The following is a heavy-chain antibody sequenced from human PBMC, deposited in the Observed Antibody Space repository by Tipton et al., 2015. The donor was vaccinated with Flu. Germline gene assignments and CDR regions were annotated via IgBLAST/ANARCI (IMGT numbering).Heavy chain of an antibody. Sequence: GSLRLSCAASGFTFSDYAMHWVRQAPGKGLEYVSAISSNGDNTYYADSVKGRFTISRDKSKNTLYLQMGSLRADDMAVYYCARDLPTFIRGVKDFWGQGTLVTVSS. CDR3: ARDLPTFIRGVKDF. CDR1: GFTFSDYA. D-gene: IGHD3-10*01. CDR2: ISSNGDNT. V-gene: IGHV3-64*02. J-gene: IGHJ4*02.